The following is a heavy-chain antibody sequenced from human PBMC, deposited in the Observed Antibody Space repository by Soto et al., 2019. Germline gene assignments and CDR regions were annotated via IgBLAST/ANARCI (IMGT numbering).Heavy chain of an antibody. V-gene: IGHV4-31*03. Sequence: QVQLQESGPGLVKPSQTLSLTCTVSGGSISSGGYYWRWIRQHPGKLLEWVGYIYYSVSTYYHPSLKSRVTTSVDTSKNPFSQKLSAVTAADTAVYYGARVGGDTSMARALDYWGQGTLVTVSS. CDR3: ARVGGDTSMARALDY. CDR2: IYYSVST. J-gene: IGHJ4*02. D-gene: IGHD5-18*01. CDR1: GGSISSGGYY.